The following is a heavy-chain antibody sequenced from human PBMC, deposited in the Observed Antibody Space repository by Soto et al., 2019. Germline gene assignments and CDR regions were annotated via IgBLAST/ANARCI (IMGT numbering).Heavy chain of an antibody. Sequence: SHTCSVSSASIRSGGYYWRWLHQSPGKGLECIGHIYYTWSTFYRPSLKSRLTISLDTSKNQFSLDLRSVTAADTAMYYCARIEMASIXWGRVTLFTVSX. V-gene: IGHV4-31*03. CDR2: IYYTWST. J-gene: IGHJ4*02. CDR3: ARIEMASIX. CDR1: SASIRSGGYY.